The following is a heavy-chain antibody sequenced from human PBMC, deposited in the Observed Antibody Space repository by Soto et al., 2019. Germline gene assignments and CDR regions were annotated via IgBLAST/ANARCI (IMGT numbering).Heavy chain of an antibody. D-gene: IGHD2-15*01. J-gene: IGHJ4*02. CDR1: GGSISSGGYY. Sequence: SETLSLTCTVSGGSISSGGYYWSWIRQHPGKGLEWIGYIYYSGSTYYNPSLKSRVNISVDTSKNQFSLKLSSVTAADTAVYYCARTVVAATPMWYYFDYWGQGTLVTVSS. CDR2: IYYSGST. CDR3: ARTVVAATPMWYYFDY. V-gene: IGHV4-31*03.